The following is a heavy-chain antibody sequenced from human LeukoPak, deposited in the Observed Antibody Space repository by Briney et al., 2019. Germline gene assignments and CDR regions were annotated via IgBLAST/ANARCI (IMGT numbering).Heavy chain of an antibody. CDR3: AKDYTGYFGMDV. Sequence: GGSLRLSCAASGFTFSSYGMHWVRQAPGKGLEWVAVISYDGSDKYYAESVKGRFTISRDNSKNTVNLQMSSLRAEDTAVYYCAKDYTGYFGMDVWGQGTTVTVSS. V-gene: IGHV3-30*18. J-gene: IGHJ6*02. CDR2: ISYDGSDK. CDR1: GFTFSSYG.